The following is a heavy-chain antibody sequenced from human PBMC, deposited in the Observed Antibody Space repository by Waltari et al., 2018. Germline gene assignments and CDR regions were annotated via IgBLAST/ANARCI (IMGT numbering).Heavy chain of an antibody. J-gene: IGHJ4*02. CDR1: GGTFSSYA. CDR2: IIPILGIA. Sequence: QVQLVQSGAEVKKPGSSVKVSCTASGGTFSSYAISRVRRAPGQGLEWMGGIIPILGIANYAQKFQGRVTITADESTSTAYMELSSLRSEDTAVYYCARAVRYYGSGSYNPYDYWGQGTLVTVSS. D-gene: IGHD3-10*01. V-gene: IGHV1-69*04. CDR3: ARAVRYYGSGSYNPYDY.